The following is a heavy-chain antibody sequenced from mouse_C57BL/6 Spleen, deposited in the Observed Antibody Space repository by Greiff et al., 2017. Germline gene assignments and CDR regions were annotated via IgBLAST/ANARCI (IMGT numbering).Heavy chain of an antibody. CDR2: IIAGGSYT. Sequence: DVKLVESGGGLVKPGGSLKLSCAASGFTFSSYAISWVRQTPEKRLEWVATIIAGGSYTYYPDNVKGRFTISRDNAKNNLYLQMSHLTSEDKAMYYCARAISAEGAMDYWGQGTSGTVSS. J-gene: IGHJ4*01. CDR3: ARAISAEGAMDY. CDR1: GFTFSSYA. V-gene: IGHV5-4*03.